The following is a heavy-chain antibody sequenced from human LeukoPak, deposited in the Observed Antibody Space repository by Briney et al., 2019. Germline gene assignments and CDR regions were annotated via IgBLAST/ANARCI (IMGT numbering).Heavy chain of an antibody. J-gene: IGHJ3*01. CDR3: ARGDASGYRAFDF. CDR1: GFTFSEYY. D-gene: IGHD3-10*01. Sequence: PGGSLRLSCAASGFTFSEYYMTWVRQAPGGGLEWVSYISSASGYTNYAVSVKGRFTISRDNAKNSLYLQMNSLRAEDTAVYYCARGDASGYRAFDFWGQGTMVTVSS. CDR2: ISSASGYT. V-gene: IGHV3-11*05.